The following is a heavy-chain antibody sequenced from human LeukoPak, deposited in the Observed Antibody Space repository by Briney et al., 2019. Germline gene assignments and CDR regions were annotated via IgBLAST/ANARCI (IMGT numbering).Heavy chain of an antibody. CDR3: ATILLSKKRYYDFWTSAFDF. J-gene: IGHJ3*01. CDR1: EYTLTGLS. CDR2: FDPEDVDT. Sequence: ASVKVSCKVSEYTLTGLSVHWVRLAPGKGLEWMGGFDPEDVDTIYARKFEGRVTMTEDTSTDTAYLELSSLRSEDTAVYYCATILLSKKRYYDFWTSAFDFWGQGTLVTVSS. D-gene: IGHD3-3*01. V-gene: IGHV1-24*01.